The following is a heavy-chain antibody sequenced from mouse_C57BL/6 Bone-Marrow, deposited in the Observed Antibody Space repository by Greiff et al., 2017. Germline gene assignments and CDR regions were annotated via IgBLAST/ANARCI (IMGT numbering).Heavy chain of an antibody. CDR1: GFTFSNYW. CDR2: IRLKSDNYAT. V-gene: IGHV6-3*01. D-gene: IGHD1-1*01. Sequence: KLQESGGGLVQPGGSMKLSCVASGFTFSNYWMNWVRQSPEKGLEWVAQIRLKSDNYATHYAESVKGRFTISRDDSKSSVYLQMNNLRAEDTGIYYCTRITTVDWAFAYWGQGTLVTVSA. J-gene: IGHJ3*01. CDR3: TRITTVDWAFAY.